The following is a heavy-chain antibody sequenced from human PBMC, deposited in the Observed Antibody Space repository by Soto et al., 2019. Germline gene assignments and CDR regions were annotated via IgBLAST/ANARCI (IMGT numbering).Heavy chain of an antibody. Sequence: PGGSLRLSCTVSGFAFNNYGINWVRQAPGQGLEWVSSISKSDYTYYSDSVKGRFTISRDNAKNSVSLQMNTLRVEDTAVYYCAREDSIIIPAVSDFWGQGTLVTVPQ. CDR2: ISKSDYT. J-gene: IGHJ4*02. CDR3: AREDSIIIPAVSDF. CDR1: GFAFNNYG. V-gene: IGHV3-21*01. D-gene: IGHD2-2*01.